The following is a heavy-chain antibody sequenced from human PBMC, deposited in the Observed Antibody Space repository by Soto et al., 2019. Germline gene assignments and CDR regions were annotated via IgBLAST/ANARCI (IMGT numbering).Heavy chain of an antibody. J-gene: IGHJ6*02. CDR1: GCTFSSYS. Sequence: GGSLRLSCAAAGCTFSSYSMNWVRQAPGKGLEWVSYISSSSSTIYYADSVKGRFTISRDNAKNSLYLQMNSLRDEDTAVYYCARDQGAAGILYYFYGMDVWGQGTTVTVSS. CDR2: ISSSSSTI. D-gene: IGHD6-13*01. V-gene: IGHV3-48*02. CDR3: ARDQGAAGILYYFYGMDV.